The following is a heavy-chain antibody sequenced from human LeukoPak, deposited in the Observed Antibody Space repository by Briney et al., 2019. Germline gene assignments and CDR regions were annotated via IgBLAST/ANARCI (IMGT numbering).Heavy chain of an antibody. CDR1: GGSFSGYY. CDR2: INHSGST. CDR3: ARQTGSGLFILP. V-gene: IGHV4-34*01. Sequence: SETLSLTCAVYGGSFSGYYWSWIRQPPGKGLEWIGEINHSGSTNYNPSLKSRVTISVDTSKNRFSLKLTSVTAADTAVYYCARQTGSGLFILPGGQGTLVTVSS. D-gene: IGHD3/OR15-3a*01. J-gene: IGHJ4*02.